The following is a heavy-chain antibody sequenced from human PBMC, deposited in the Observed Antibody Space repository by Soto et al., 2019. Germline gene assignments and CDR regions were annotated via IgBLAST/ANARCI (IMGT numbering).Heavy chain of an antibody. CDR3: ARARGYCSSTSCESFDY. CDR2: INAGNGNT. J-gene: IGHJ4*02. CDR1: GYTFTSYT. D-gene: IGHD2-2*01. V-gene: IGHV1-3*01. Sequence: ASVKVSCKASGYTFTSYTMHWVRQAPEQRLEWMGWINAGNGNTKYSQKFQDRVTITRDTSASTAYMELSSLRSEDTAVYYCARARGYCSSTSCESFDYWGQGSLVTVSS.